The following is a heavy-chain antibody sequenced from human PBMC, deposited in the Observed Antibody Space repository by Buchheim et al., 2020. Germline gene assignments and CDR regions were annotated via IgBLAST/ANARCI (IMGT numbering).Heavy chain of an antibody. J-gene: IGHJ4*02. CDR3: AKVSYDSSGYVDY. D-gene: IGHD3-22*01. Sequence: QVQLVESGGGVVQPGRSLRLSCAASGFTFSSYGMHWVRQAPGKGLEWVAVISYDGSNKYYADSVKGRFTISRDNSTTTLYLQMNSLRAEDTAVYYCAKVSYDSSGYVDYWGQGTL. CDR2: ISYDGSNK. CDR1: GFTFSSYG. V-gene: IGHV3-30*18.